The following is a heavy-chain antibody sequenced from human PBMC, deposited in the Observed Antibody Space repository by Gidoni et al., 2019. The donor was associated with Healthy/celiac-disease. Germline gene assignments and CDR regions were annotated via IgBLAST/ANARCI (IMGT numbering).Heavy chain of an antibody. CDR3: AKVLSWELLEGNYFDY. CDR1: GFTFSSYA. V-gene: IGHV3-23*01. J-gene: IGHJ4*02. Sequence: EVQLLESGGGLVQSGGSLRLSCAASGFTFSSYAMSWVRQAPGKGLEWVSAISGSGGSTYYADSVKGRLTISRDNSKNTLYLQMNSLRAEDTAVYYCAKVLSWELLEGNYFDYWGQGTLVTVSS. CDR2: ISGSGGST. D-gene: IGHD1-26*01.